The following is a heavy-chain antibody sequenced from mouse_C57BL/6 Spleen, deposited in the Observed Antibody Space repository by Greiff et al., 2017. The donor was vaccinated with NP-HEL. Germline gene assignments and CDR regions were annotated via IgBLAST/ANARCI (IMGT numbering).Heavy chain of an antibody. D-gene: IGHD2-1*01. V-gene: IGHV1-74*01. CDR2: IHPSDSDP. CDR3: AIGGYGNLYYAMDY. CDR1: GYTFTSYW. J-gene: IGHJ4*01. Sequence: QVQLQQPGAELVKPGASVKVSCKASGYTFTSYWMHWVKQRPGQGLEWIGRIHPSDSDPNSNQKFKGKATLTVDKSSSTAYMQLSSLTSEDSAVYYCAIGGYGNLYYAMDYWGQGTSVTVSS.